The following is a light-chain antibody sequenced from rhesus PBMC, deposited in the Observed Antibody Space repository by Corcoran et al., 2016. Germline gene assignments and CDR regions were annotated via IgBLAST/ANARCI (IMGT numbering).Light chain of an antibody. CDR2: DAS. CDR3: QQRNTFPFT. Sequence: DIQLTQSPSSLSASVGDRVTITCRASQGISSSLAWYQQKSGKAPKLLIFDASSLQSGVPSSVSGSGSGIEFTLTISRLQPEDFATYYCQQRNTFPFTFGPGTKLDIK. J-gene: IGKJ3*01. V-gene: IGKV1-38*01. CDR1: QGISSS.